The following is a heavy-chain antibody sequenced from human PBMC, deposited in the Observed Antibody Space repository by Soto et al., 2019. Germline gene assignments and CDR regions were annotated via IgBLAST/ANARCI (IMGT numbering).Heavy chain of an antibody. J-gene: IGHJ6*02. CDR3: ATDLWGKQLARYYGMDV. CDR2: ISWNSGSI. V-gene: IGHV3-9*01. D-gene: IGHD6-6*01. CDR1: GFTFDDYA. Sequence: EVQLVESGGGLVQPGRSLRLSCAASGFTFDDYAMYWVRQAPGKGLEWVSGISWNSGSIGYADSVKGRFTISRDSAKNSLYLQMNSLRAEDTALYYCATDLWGKQLARYYGMDVWGQGTTVTVSS.